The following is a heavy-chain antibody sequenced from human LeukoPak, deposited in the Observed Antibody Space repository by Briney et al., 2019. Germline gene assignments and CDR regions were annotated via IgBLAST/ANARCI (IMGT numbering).Heavy chain of an antibody. CDR1: GYSISSGYY. Sequence: KPSETLSLTCAVSGYSISSGYYWGWIRQPPGKGLEWIGYIYYSGSTNYNPSLKSRVTISVDTSKNQFSLKLSSVTAADTAVYYCARVNMGLAFDIWGQGTMVTVSS. J-gene: IGHJ3*02. D-gene: IGHD3-10*01. CDR3: ARVNMGLAFDI. V-gene: IGHV4-61*01. CDR2: IYYSGST.